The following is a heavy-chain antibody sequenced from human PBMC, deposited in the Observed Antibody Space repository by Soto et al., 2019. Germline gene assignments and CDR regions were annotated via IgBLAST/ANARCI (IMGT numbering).Heavy chain of an antibody. CDR3: TGITSFRGMDV. CDR2: IYYSGST. Sequence: PSETLSLTCTVSGGSISSGDYYWSWIRQPPGKGLEWIGYIYYSGSTYYNPSLKSRVTISVGTPKNQVSLHLYSVTPEDTAVYYCTGITSFRGMDVWGQGTPVTVSS. D-gene: IGHD4-4*01. J-gene: IGHJ6*02. V-gene: IGHV4-30-4*03. CDR1: GGSISSGDYY.